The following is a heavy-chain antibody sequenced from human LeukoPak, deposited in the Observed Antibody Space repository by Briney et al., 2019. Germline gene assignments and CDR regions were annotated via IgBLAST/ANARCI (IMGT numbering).Heavy chain of an antibody. V-gene: IGHV4-61*08. D-gene: IGHD5-24*01. Sequence: KPSQTLSLTCAVSGGSISSGGYYWSWIRQPPGKGLEWIGYIYYSGSTNYNPSLKSRVTISVDTSKNQFSLKLSSVTAADTAVYYCARGPHRGWLQPPNYYYYYGMDVWGQGTTVTVSS. J-gene: IGHJ6*02. CDR3: ARGPHRGWLQPPNYYYYYGMDV. CDR2: IYYSGST. CDR1: GGSISSGGYY.